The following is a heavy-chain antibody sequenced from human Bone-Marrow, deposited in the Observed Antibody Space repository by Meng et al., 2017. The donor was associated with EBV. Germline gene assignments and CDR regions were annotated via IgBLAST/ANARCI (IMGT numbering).Heavy chain of an antibody. CDR1: GYTFSSFD. CDR2: MSPDSGKT. J-gene: IGHJ4*02. CDR3: ARSLYGDGMRDY. Sequence: QVQRVQSGGGGKKPGASVKVSCKGSGYTFSSFDINWVRQATGQGLEWMGWMSPDSGKTGYAEKFQGRVTLTRDTSINTAYLELSSLTSEDTAVYYCARSLYGDGMRDYWGQGTLVTVSS. D-gene: IGHD2-21*02. V-gene: IGHV1-8*01.